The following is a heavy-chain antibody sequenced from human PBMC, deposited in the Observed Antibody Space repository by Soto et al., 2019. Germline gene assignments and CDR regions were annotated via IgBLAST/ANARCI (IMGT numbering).Heavy chain of an antibody. Sequence: QVQLVQSGAEVKKPGASVKVSCKASGYTFTSYDINWVRQATGQGLEWMGWMNPNSGNTGYAQKFQGRVTMTRNTSISTAYMELSSLRSEDTAVYYCAIILTALSVTGDAFDLWGRGTLVTVSS. D-gene: IGHD7-27*01. CDR1: GYTFTSYD. CDR2: MNPNSGNT. CDR3: AIILTALSVTGDAFDL. V-gene: IGHV1-8*01. J-gene: IGHJ2*01.